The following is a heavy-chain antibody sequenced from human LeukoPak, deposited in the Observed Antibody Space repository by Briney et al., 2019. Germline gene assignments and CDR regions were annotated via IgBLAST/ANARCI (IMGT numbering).Heavy chain of an antibody. V-gene: IGHV1-2*02. CDR2: INPNSGGT. Sequence: GASVKVSCKASGYTFTGYYMHWVRQAPGQGLEWMGWINPNSGGTNYAQKFQGRVTMTRDTSISTAYMELSRLRSDDTAVYYCARDGSSSWYLGFNWFDPWGQGTVVTVSS. CDR3: ARDGSSSWYLGFNWFDP. CDR1: GYTFTGYY. D-gene: IGHD6-13*01. J-gene: IGHJ5*02.